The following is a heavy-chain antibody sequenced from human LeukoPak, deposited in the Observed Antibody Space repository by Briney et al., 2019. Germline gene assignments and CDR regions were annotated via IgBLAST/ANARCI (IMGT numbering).Heavy chain of an antibody. D-gene: IGHD6-19*01. V-gene: IGHV3-23*01. CDR2: ISGSGGST. Sequence: GGSLRLSCAASGFTFSSYAMSWVRQAPGKGLEWVSAISGSGGSTYYADSVKGRFTISRDNSKNTLYLQMNSLRAEDTAVYYCAKDRPQWLVPRVPFDYWGQGTLVTVSS. CDR3: AKDRPQWLVPRVPFDY. CDR1: GFTFSSYA. J-gene: IGHJ4*02.